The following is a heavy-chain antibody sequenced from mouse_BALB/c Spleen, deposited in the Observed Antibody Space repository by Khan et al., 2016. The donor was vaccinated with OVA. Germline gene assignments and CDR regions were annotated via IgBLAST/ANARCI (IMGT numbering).Heavy chain of an antibody. J-gene: IGHJ4*01. CDR1: GHTFTNYG. CDR2: INTYTGEP. CDR3: ARPPYFSYAMDN. D-gene: IGHD2-10*01. Sequence: QIQLVQSGPELKTPGETVKISCKASGHTFTNYGMNWVKQAPGKGLKWMGWINTYTGEPTYADDFNGRFAFSLETSASTAYLQINNLKNEDTATXVCARPPYFSYAMDNWGQGTSVTVSS. V-gene: IGHV9-3-1*01.